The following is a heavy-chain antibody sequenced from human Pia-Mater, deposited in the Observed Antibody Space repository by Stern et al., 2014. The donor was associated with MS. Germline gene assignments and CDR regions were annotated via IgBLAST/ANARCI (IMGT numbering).Heavy chain of an antibody. CDR1: GDSISSYTHY. J-gene: IGHJ4*02. CDR2: VYYSGAT. D-gene: IGHD2-8*02. V-gene: IGHV4-39*01. CDR3: AKHACTGAACPFDL. Sequence: QVQLQESGPGLVKPSETLSLTCAVSGDSISSYTHYWAWIRQPPGKGLEWIGSVYYSGATYYNPSLKSPVTLSVDTSKNTLSLGLTSVTAADTAVYYCAKHACTGAACPFDLWGQGTLVTVSS.